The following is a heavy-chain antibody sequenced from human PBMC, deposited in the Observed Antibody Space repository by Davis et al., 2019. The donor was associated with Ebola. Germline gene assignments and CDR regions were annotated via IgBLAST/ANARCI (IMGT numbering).Heavy chain of an antibody. J-gene: IGHJ4*02. CDR2: IYHSGST. D-gene: IGHD3-22*01. V-gene: IGHV4-4*02. Sequence: SETLSLTCAVSGDSISSRNWWSWVRQPPGKGLEWIGEIYHSGSTNYNPSLKSRVTISVDKSKNQFSLKLSSVTAADTAVYYCARDYYDSSGYLFYFESWGQGTLVTISS. CDR3: ARDYYDSSGYLFYFES. CDR1: GDSISSRNW.